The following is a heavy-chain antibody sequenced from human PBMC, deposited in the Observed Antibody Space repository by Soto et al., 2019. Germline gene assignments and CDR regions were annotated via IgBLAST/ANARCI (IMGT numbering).Heavy chain of an antibody. CDR1: GGSISSYY. CDR3: ARVERGTATTVVDAFDI. D-gene: IGHD1-1*01. J-gene: IGHJ3*02. V-gene: IGHV4-59*12. Sequence: SETLSLTCTVSGGSISSYYWSWIRQPPGKGLEWIGYICHSGSTNYNPSLKSRVTISVDTSKNQFTLKMSSVTAADTALYYCARVERGTATTVVDAFDIWGPGAMVTVS. CDR2: ICHSGST.